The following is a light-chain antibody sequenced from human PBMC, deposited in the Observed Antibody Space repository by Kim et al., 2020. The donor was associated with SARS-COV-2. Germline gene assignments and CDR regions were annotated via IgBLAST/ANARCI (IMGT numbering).Light chain of an antibody. V-gene: IGKV1-27*01. CDR2: DAS. CDR1: HDISNF. J-gene: IGKJ1*01. CDR3: QRCYSAPWT. Sequence: DIQMTQSPSSLSASVGDRVTITCRSSHDISNFLAWYQQKPGKIPEVLIYDASVLRSGVPSRFSGSGSGTDFTLTISDLQPEDVATYYCQRCYSAPWTFGQGTKVDIK.